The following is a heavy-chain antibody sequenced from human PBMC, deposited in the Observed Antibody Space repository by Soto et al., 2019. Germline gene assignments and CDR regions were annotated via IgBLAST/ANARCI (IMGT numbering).Heavy chain of an antibody. Sequence: PGGSLRLSCAASGFTFSCCGMNWVRQAPGKGLEWISSISNTGNTIYYADSVKGRFTISRDYAKDSLYLQMNSLRDEDTAVYYCARDWSWQRLWGQGTLVTVSS. V-gene: IGHV3-48*02. J-gene: IGHJ4*02. CDR3: ARDWSWQRL. CDR1: GFTFSCCG. D-gene: IGHD1-26*01. CDR2: ISNTGNTI.